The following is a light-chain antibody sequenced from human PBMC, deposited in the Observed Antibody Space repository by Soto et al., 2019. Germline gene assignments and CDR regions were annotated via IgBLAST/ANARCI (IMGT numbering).Light chain of an antibody. Sequence: QSALTQPASVSGSPGQSITISCTGTSSDVGGYNYVSWYQQHPGKAPKLMIYEVSNRPSRVSNRFSGSKSGNTASLTISGLQAEAEADYYCSSYTRSSTAYVFGTGTKVTVL. CDR1: SSDVGGYNY. V-gene: IGLV2-14*01. J-gene: IGLJ1*01. CDR3: SSYTRSSTAYV. CDR2: EVS.